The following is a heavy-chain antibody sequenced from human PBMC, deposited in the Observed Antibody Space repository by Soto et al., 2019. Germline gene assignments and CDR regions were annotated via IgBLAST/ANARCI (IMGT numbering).Heavy chain of an antibody. CDR3: ARDTICASYCYYFGP. V-gene: IGHV3-30-3*01. J-gene: IGHJ5*02. Sequence: QVQLVEAGGGVVHPGTSLRLSCVVSGFTFSDFSMHWVRQTPGKGLEWLAGISGDGVNKYSAVSVKGRLSISRDNSNDSLYSHMDSLRPEDTAIYFCARDTICASYCYYFGPWGQVTRVTVAS. CDR1: GFTFSDFS. CDR2: ISGDGVNK. D-gene: IGHD2-21*02.